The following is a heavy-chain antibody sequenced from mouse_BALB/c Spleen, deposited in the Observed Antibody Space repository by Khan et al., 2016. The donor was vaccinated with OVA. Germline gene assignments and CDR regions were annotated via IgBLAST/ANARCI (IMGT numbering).Heavy chain of an antibody. CDR3: VRDGAYHRNDGWFAY. CDR1: GYTLTSYT. CDR2: INPSNGYT. V-gene: IGHV1-4*01. J-gene: IGHJ3*01. D-gene: IGHD2-14*01. Sequence: QVQLQQSGAELARPGASVKMSCKASGYTLTSYTIHWIKVRPGQGLEWIGFINPSNGYTNYNQKLKDKATLTADKSSTTVHMQLSSLTSDDSAVYNCVRDGAYHRNDGWFAYWGQGTLVTVSA.